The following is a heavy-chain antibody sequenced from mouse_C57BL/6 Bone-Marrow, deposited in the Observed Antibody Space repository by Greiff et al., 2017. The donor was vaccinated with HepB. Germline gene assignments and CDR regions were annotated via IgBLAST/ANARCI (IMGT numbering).Heavy chain of an antibody. Sequence: EVQGVESGGGLVKPGGSLKLSCAASGFTFSSYAMSWVRQTPEKRLEWVATISDGGSYTYYPDNVKGRFTISRDNAKNNPYLQMSHLKSEDTAMYYCAREVFAYWGQGTLVTVSA. CDR1: GFTFSSYA. V-gene: IGHV5-4*01. J-gene: IGHJ3*01. CDR3: AREVFAY. CDR2: ISDGGSYT.